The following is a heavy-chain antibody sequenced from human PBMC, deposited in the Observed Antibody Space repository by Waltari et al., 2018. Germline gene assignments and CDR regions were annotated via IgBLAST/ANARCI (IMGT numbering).Heavy chain of an antibody. CDR3: ARDSYGYRYFDL. V-gene: IGHV4-39*07. J-gene: IGHJ2*01. CDR2: IYHSGST. Sequence: QLQLQESGPGLVKPSETLSLTCTVSGGSISSSSYYWGWIRQPPGKGLEWIGSIYHSGSTYYNPSLKSRVTISVDTSKNQFSLKLSSVTAADTAVYYCARDSYGYRYFDLWGRGTLVTVSS. D-gene: IGHD5-18*01. CDR1: GGSISSSSYY.